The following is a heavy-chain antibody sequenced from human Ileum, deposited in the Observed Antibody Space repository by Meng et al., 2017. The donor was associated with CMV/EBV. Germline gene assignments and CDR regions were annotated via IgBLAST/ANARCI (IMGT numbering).Heavy chain of an antibody. CDR2: ITAFGAVR. CDR3: ARGGTRAGYFDP. J-gene: IGHJ5*02. Sequence: SCAASGFTFPDHAINWVRQAPGKGLEWVSEITAFGAVRDFPDSVKGRFTVSRDNSKNTVFLQMNSLRADDTAIYYCARGGTRAGYFDPWGQGTLVTVSS. V-gene: IGHV3-23*01. CDR1: GFTFPDHA. D-gene: IGHD3-16*01.